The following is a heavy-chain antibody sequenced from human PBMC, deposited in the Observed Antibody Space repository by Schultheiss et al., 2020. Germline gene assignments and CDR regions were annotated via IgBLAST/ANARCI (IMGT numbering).Heavy chain of an antibody. Sequence: ASVKVSCKASGYTFTSYGISWVRQAPGQGLEWMGWISAYNGNTNYAQKLQGRVTMTTDTSTSTAYMELRSLRSDDTAVYYCARDPKDVYCSSTSCYAGAVYFQHWGQGTLVTVYS. D-gene: IGHD2-2*01. V-gene: IGHV1-18*01. CDR2: ISAYNGNT. J-gene: IGHJ1*01. CDR1: GYTFTSYG. CDR3: ARDPKDVYCSSTSCYAGAVYFQH.